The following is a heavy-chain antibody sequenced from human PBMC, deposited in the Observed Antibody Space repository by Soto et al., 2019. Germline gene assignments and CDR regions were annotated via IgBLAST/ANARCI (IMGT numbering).Heavy chain of an antibody. CDR1: GFTFSSYE. J-gene: IGHJ5*02. D-gene: IGHD6-25*01. CDR2: ISSSGSTI. Sequence: EVQLVESGGGLVQPGGSLRLSCAASGFTFSSYEMNWVRQAPGKGMEWVSYISSSGSTIYYADSVKGRFTISRDNAKNSLYLQMNSLRAEDTAVYYCARDTRLLFDPWGQGTLVTVSS. CDR3: ARDTRLLFDP. V-gene: IGHV3-48*03.